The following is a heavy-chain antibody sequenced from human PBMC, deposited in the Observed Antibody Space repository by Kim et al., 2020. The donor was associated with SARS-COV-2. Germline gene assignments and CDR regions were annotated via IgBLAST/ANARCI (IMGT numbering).Heavy chain of an antibody. Sequence: GGSLRLSCAASGFTFSRSWMHWVRQAPGKGLVWVSRINSDVSSTSYADSVKVRFTISIDNAKNTLYLQMNSLRAEDTAVYYCARVGHLGADYWGSQLYYFDYWGQGTLVTVSS. V-gene: IGHV3-74*01. D-gene: IGHD7-27*01. CDR2: INSDVSST. CDR1: GFTFSRSW. J-gene: IGHJ4*02. CDR3: ARVGHLGADYWGSQLYYFDY.